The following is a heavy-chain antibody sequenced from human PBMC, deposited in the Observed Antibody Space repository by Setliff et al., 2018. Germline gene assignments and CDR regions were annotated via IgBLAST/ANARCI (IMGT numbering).Heavy chain of an antibody. Sequence: ASVKVSCKASGYTFSTYGLHWVRQAPGQGPEWMGMIITNTGNPSYAQGFTGRFVFSLDTSVSTAYLQISSLKADDTAIYYCARASRYGTIRYRGDYYMDVWGKGTTVTVSS. D-gene: IGHD5-12*01. V-gene: IGHV7-4-1*02. J-gene: IGHJ6*03. CDR1: GYTFSTYG. CDR3: ARASRYGTIRYRGDYYMDV. CDR2: IITNTGNP.